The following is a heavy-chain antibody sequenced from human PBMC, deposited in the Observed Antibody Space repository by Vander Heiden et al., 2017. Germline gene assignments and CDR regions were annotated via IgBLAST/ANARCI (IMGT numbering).Heavy chain of an antibody. D-gene: IGHD1-7*01. V-gene: IGHV4-4*07. CDR3: ARQNNWNYGDFDY. CDR1: GGAISSYY. J-gene: IGHJ4*02. CDR2: IYTSGST. Sequence: QVQLQESGPGLVKPSETLSLTCTVPGGAISSYYWRWIRQPAEKGLEWIGRIYTSGSTNYNPSLKSRVTMSVDTSKNQFSLKLSSVTAADTAVYYCARQNNWNYGDFDYWGQGTLVTVSS.